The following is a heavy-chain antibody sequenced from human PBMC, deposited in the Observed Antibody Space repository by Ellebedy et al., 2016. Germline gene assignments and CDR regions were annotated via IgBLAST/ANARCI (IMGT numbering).Heavy chain of an antibody. CDR1: GFTFSYHI. CDR2: ISATGI. Sequence: GGSLRLSXEASGFTFSYHIFNWVRQAPGKGLEWVAHISATGIYYTDSVKGRFTISRDDAKDSLYLQMNSLRVEDTAVYYCARNLEPGVTSRGEGLDYWGRGTVVTVSS. D-gene: IGHD3-16*01. CDR3: ARNLEPGVTSRGEGLDY. V-gene: IGHV3-48*04. J-gene: IGHJ4*02.